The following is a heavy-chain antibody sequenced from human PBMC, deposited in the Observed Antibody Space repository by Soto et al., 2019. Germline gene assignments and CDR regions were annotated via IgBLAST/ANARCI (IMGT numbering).Heavy chain of an antibody. D-gene: IGHD1-1*01. V-gene: IGHV3-64D*06. CDR3: VKDFEDAENGHPDS. Sequence: GGSLRLSCSASGFNFSNYAMHWVRQGPGKGLEYISAISSEGGSTYYTDSVKGRFRISRDNPSNTLFLQLSSLRPEDTGMYYCVKDFEDAENGHPDSWGQGTLVTVSS. CDR1: GFNFSNYA. CDR2: ISSEGGST. J-gene: IGHJ5*01.